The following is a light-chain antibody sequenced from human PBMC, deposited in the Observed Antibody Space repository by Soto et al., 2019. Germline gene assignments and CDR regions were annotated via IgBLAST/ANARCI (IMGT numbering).Light chain of an antibody. CDR2: DAS. Sequence: DIHSTQSPSTLSASVGARVAIVGRASQSISSWLAWYQQKPGKAPKLLIYDASSLESGVPSRFSGSGSGTEFTLTISSLQPDDFATYYCQQYNDYSTFGQGTKVDIK. J-gene: IGKJ1*01. V-gene: IGKV1-5*02. CDR1: QSISSW. CDR3: QQYNDYST.